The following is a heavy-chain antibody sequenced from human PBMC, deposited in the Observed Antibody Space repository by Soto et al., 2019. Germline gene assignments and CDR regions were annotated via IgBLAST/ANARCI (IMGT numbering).Heavy chain of an antibody. D-gene: IGHD6-13*01. V-gene: IGHV3-53*01. CDR2: IYSGGST. J-gene: IGHJ4*02. CDR1: GFTVSSNY. Sequence: GGSLRLSCAASGFTVSSNYMSWVRQAPGKGLEWVSVIYSGGSTYYADSVKGRFTISRDNSKNTLYLQMNSLRAEDTAVYYCARSGKGSSWYKFLFDYWGQGTLVTVSS. CDR3: ARSGKGSSWYKFLFDY.